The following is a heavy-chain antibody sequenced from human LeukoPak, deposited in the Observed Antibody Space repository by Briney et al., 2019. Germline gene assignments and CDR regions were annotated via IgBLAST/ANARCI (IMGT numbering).Heavy chain of an antibody. V-gene: IGHV3-23*01. CDR3: AKGLYHYYGSGSYTLDY. D-gene: IGHD3-10*01. CDR2: TGGSGTGT. Sequence: GGSLRLSCAASGFTFSSYAMSWVRQAPGKGLEWVSATGGSGTGTDYADSVKGRFTISRDNSKNTLYLQMNSLRAEDTAVYYCAKGLYHYYGSGSYTLDYWGQGTLVTVSS. CDR1: GFTFSSYA. J-gene: IGHJ4*02.